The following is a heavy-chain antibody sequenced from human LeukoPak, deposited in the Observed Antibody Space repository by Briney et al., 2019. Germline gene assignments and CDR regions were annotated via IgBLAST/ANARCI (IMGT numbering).Heavy chain of an antibody. D-gene: IGHD2-2*01. CDR2: IYSGGST. Sequence: GGSLRLSCAASGFTVSSNYMSWVRQAPGKGLEWVSVIYSGGSTYYSDSVKGRFTISRDNSKNTLYLQMNSRRAEDTAVYYCARDRLDIVVVSAAMTHYYYYYMDVWGKGTTVTVSS. CDR3: ARDRLDIVVVSAAMTHYYYYYMDV. J-gene: IGHJ6*03. V-gene: IGHV3-53*01. CDR1: GFTVSSNY.